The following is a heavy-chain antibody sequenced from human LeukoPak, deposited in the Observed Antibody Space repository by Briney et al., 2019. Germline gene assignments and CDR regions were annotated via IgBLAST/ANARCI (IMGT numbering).Heavy chain of an antibody. D-gene: IGHD2-15*01. CDR1: GYTFTSYA. CDR3: ARAVAATPGYYYYGMDV. Sequence: ASVKVSCTASGYTFTSYAMHWVRQAPGQRLEWMGWINAGNGNTKYSQKFQGRVTITRDTSASTAYMELSSLRSEDTAVYYCARAVAATPGYYYYGMDVWGQGTTVTVSS. CDR2: INAGNGNT. J-gene: IGHJ6*02. V-gene: IGHV1-3*01.